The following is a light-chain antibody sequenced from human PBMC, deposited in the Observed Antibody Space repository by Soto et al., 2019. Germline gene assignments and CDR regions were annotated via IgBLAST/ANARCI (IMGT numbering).Light chain of an antibody. Sequence: QSVLTQPASVSGSPGQSITISCTGTSSDVGGYNLVSWYQQHPGEAPKLMIYEGSKRPSGVSYRFVGSKSGNTASLTISALQAGDEADYYCCSYAGSSTYVFGTGTKLTVL. J-gene: IGLJ1*01. CDR3: CSYAGSSTYV. CDR1: SSDVGGYNL. CDR2: EGS. V-gene: IGLV2-23*01.